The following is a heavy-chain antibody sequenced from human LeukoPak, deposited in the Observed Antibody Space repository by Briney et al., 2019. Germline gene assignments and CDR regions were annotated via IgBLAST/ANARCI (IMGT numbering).Heavy chain of an antibody. CDR3: ARDLAVAGTMVEFDY. CDR2: INPNSGGT. Sequence: ASVKVSGKASGYTFTGYYMHWVRQAPGQGLEWMGWINPNSGGTNYAQKFQGRVTMTRDTSISAAYMELSRLRSDDTAVYYCARDLAVAGTMVEFDYWGQGTLVTVSS. V-gene: IGHV1-2*02. J-gene: IGHJ4*02. CDR1: GYTFTGYY. D-gene: IGHD6-19*01.